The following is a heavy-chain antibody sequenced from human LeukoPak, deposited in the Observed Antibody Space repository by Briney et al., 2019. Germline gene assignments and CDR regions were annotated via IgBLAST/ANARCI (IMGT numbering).Heavy chain of an antibody. CDR2: IQHDGSKK. CDR3: GRDTCGSHTCLDD. Sequence: GGSLRLSCAASGFTFSNYGIHWVRQAPGQGLEWVAAIQHDGSKKYYVDSVKGRFTISRDNTKNTVYLQTNSLRAEDTAVYYCGRDTCGSHTCLDDWGKRTMVSVSS. CDR1: GFTFSNYG. J-gene: IGHJ4*02. V-gene: IGHV3-33*05. D-gene: IGHD2-21*01.